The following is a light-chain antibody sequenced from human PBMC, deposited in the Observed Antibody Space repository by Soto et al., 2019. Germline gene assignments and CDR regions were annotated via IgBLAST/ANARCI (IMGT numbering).Light chain of an antibody. CDR3: QQYGSSPWT. CDR2: VAS. CDR1: QSVSSNY. Sequence: EIALMQSPGTLSLSPGERASLSCRASQSVSSNYLAWYQQKPGQAPRPLIYVASIRATGIPDRFSCSVAGTDFTLSISRLEPEDFSVYYCQQYGSSPWTIGQGTK. J-gene: IGKJ1*01. V-gene: IGKV3-20*01.